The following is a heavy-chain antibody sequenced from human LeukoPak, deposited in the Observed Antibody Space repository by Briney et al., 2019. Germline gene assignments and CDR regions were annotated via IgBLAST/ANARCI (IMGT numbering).Heavy chain of an antibody. CDR1: GFTFSSCW. V-gene: IGHV3-7*04. Sequence: GGPLRLPCAASGFTFSSCWRRGARGAPGRGGEWGAKIKQDGSEKYYVDSVKGRFTISRDNAKNSLYLQMNSLRAEDTAVYYCARGGDGYNSVDFDYWGQGTLVTVSS. J-gene: IGHJ4*02. D-gene: IGHD5-24*01. CDR3: ARGGDGYNSVDFDY. CDR2: IKQDGSEK.